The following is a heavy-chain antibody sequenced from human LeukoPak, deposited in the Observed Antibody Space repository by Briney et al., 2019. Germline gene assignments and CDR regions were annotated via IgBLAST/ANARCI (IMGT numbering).Heavy chain of an antibody. V-gene: IGHV3-23*01. J-gene: IGHJ6*03. CDR1: GFTFRSYA. Sequence: GGSLRLSCAASGFTFRSYAMTWVRQAPGKGLEWVSIIGGGGAPTYYADSVKGRFTISRDNSKSTLYLQMNSLRAEDTAVYYCARDGCSSTSCYIRHWYMDVWGKGTTVTVSS. CDR2: IGGGGAPT. CDR3: ARDGCSSTSCYIRHWYMDV. D-gene: IGHD2-2*02.